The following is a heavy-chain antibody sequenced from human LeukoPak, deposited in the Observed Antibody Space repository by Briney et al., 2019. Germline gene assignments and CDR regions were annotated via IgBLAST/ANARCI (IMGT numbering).Heavy chain of an antibody. V-gene: IGHV1-69*04. CDR2: IVPIFGIA. CDR3: AIGLGADYGGNSGVGGMDV. Sequence: SVKVSCKASGGTFSSYAISWVRQAPGQGLEWMGRIVPIFGIANYAQKFQGRVTITADKSTSTAYMELSSLRSEDTAVYYCAIGLGADYGGNSGVGGMDVWGQGTTVTVSS. D-gene: IGHD4-23*01. J-gene: IGHJ6*02. CDR1: GGTFSSYA.